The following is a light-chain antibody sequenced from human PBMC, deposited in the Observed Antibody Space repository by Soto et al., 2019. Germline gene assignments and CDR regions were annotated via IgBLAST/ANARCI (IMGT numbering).Light chain of an antibody. Sequence: QSVLTQPPSVSGTPGQRVTISCSGSRSNIGGNAVTWYQQVPGTAPNLLIYSNDQRPSGISDRFSGSKSSTSASLAISGLQSDDEADYYCAVWDDNLRGVFGGGTKLTVL. CDR1: RSNIGGNA. CDR3: AVWDDNLRGV. V-gene: IGLV1-44*01. J-gene: IGLJ2*01. CDR2: SND.